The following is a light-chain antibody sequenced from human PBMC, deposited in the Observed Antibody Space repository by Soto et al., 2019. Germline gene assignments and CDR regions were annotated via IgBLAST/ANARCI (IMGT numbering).Light chain of an antibody. J-gene: IGLJ2*01. V-gene: IGLV3-9*01. Sequence: SYELTQPLSVSVALGQTARITCGGNNIGSKNVHWYQQKPGQAPVLVIYRDSNRPSGIPERFSGSNSGNTATLTISRAQAGDEADYYCQVLDSSGVVFGGGTKLTVL. CDR2: RDS. CDR1: NIGSKN. CDR3: QVLDSSGVV.